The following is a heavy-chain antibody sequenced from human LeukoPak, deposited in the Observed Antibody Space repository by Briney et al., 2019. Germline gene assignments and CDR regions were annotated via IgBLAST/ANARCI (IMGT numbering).Heavy chain of an antibody. J-gene: IGHJ4*02. V-gene: IGHV1-2*02. CDR1: GYTFTAKY. CDR3: APNSGYSSCWFIG. CDR2: VNPNSGGR. Sequence: ASVKVSCKASGYTFTAKYLHWVRQAPGQGLEWMGWVNPNSGGRTYAQKFRGRVAMTSDTSINTAYMELETLTSDDTAVYYCAPNSGYSSCWFIGWGQGTLVIVSS. D-gene: IGHD6-19*01.